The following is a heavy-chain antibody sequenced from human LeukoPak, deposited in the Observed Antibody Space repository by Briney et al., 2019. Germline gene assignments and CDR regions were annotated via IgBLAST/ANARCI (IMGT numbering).Heavy chain of an antibody. V-gene: IGHV3-21*01. D-gene: IGHD3-9*01. J-gene: IGHJ6*03. CDR2: ISTSSSYI. CDR3: ARDPPILTGPYYYYMDV. CDR1: GFTVSSYS. Sequence: GGSLRLSCTVSGFTVSSYSMNWVRQAPGKGLEWVSSISTSSSYIYYADSVKGRFIISRDNAKNSLYLQMNSLRAEDTAVYYCARDPPILTGPYYYYMDVWGKGTTVTISS.